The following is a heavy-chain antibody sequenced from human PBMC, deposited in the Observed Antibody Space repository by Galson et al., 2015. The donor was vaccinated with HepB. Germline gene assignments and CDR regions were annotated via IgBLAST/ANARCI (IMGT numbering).Heavy chain of an antibody. V-gene: IGHV4-30-4*01. CDR2: IYYSGST. CDR1: GGSISSGDYY. J-gene: IGHJ5*02. Sequence: TLSLTCTVSGGSISSGDYYWSWIRQPPGKGLEWIGYIYYSGSTYYNPSLKSRVTISVDTSKNQFSLKLSSVTAADTAVYYCATVQLERPPPRPGWFDPWGQGTLVTVSS. D-gene: IGHD1-1*01. CDR3: ATVQLERPPPRPGWFDP.